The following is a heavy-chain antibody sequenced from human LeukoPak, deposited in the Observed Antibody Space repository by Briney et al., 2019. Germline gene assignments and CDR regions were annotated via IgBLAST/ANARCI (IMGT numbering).Heavy chain of an antibody. J-gene: IGHJ5*02. CDR3: ARGRTQQLAFDP. D-gene: IGHD6-13*01. CDR2: IYHSGST. V-gene: IGHV4-30-2*01. CDR1: GGSFSSGGYS. Sequence: PSETLSLTCAVYGGSFSSGGYSWSWIRQPPGKGLEWIGYIYHSGSTYYNPSLKSRVTISVDRSKNQFSLKLSSVTAADTAVYYCARGRTQQLAFDPWGQGTLVTVSS.